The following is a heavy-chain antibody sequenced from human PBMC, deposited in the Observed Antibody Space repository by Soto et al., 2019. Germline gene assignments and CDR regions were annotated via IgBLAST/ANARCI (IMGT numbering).Heavy chain of an antibody. CDR2: ISAYNGNT. Sequence: QVPLVQSGAEVKKPGASVKVSCKASGYTFTSYGISWVRQAPGQGREWMGWISAYNGNTKYAQKLQGRVTMTTDTSTRIGFREMRSLRADDTAVCYWARDRITMVRGVIFLSWFDAWCQGTLVTVSS. V-gene: IGHV1-18*01. CDR3: ARDRITMVRGVIFLSWFDA. D-gene: IGHD3-10*01. J-gene: IGHJ5*02. CDR1: GYTFTSYG.